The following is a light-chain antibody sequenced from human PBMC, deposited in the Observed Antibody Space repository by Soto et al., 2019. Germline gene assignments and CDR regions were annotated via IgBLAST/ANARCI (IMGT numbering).Light chain of an antibody. CDR2: EVS. CDR3: ASYTTSNTWV. V-gene: IGLV2-14*01. CDR1: SSDVGGYNF. Sequence: QSALTQPASVSGSPGQSITISCTGTSSDVGGYNFVSWYQQRPGKAPKLLIYEVSDRPSGVSNRFSGSKSANTASLTISGLQSEDEADYYCASYTTSNTWVFGGGTQLTVL. J-gene: IGLJ3*02.